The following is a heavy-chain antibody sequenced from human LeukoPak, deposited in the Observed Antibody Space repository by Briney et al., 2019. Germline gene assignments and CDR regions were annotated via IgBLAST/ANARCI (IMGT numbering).Heavy chain of an antibody. CDR1: GGSISSSSSY. J-gene: IGHJ3*02. CDR3: ARHSRAGAGRDFDI. V-gene: IGHV4-39*01. CDR2: IYYSGST. Sequence: PSETLSLTCTVSGGSISSSSSYWGWIRQPPGKGLEWIATIYYSGSTYYNPSLKSRVTISVDTSKNQFSPKQSSVTAADTAVYYCARHSRAGAGRDFDIWGQGTMVTVSS. D-gene: IGHD3-10*01.